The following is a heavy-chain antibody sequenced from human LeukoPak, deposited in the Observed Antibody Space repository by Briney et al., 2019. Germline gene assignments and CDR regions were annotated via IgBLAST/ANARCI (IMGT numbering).Heavy chain of an antibody. CDR1: GGTFSSYA. V-gene: IGHV1-69*13. CDR2: IIPIFGTA. D-gene: IGHD1-7*01. Sequence: SVKVSCKASGGTFSSYAISWVRQAPGQGLEWMGGIIPIFGTANYAQKFQGRVTITADESTSTAYMELSSLRSEDTAVYYCARAPAELTLGNYYYYYYYMDVWGKGTTVTVSS. CDR3: ARAPAELTLGNYYYYYYYMDV. J-gene: IGHJ6*03.